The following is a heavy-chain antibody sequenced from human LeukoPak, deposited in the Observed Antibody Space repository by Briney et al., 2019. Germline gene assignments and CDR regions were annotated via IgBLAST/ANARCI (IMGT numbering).Heavy chain of an antibody. CDR1: GYTFTGYY. V-gene: IGHV1-46*01. J-gene: IGHJ6*03. CDR3: ARVAAEVVGVPGAIGFGWLRRDYYYMDV. Sequence: ASVKVSCKASGYTFTGYYMHWVRQAPGEGLEWMGIINPSGGSTSYAQTFQGRVTMTRDMSTSTVYMELSSLRSEDTAVYYCARVAAEVVGVPGAIGFGWLRRDYYYMDVWGKGTTVTVSS. CDR2: INPSGGST. D-gene: IGHD2-2*02.